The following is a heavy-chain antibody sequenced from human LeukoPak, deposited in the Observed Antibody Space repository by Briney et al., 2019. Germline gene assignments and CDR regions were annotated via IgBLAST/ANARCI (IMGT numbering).Heavy chain of an antibody. CDR2: ISSSSSYI. V-gene: IGHV3-21*01. D-gene: IGHD1-26*01. J-gene: IGHJ4*02. CDR1: GFTFSSYS. Sequence: GGSLRLSCAASGFTFSSYSMNWVRQAPGKGLEWVSSISSSSSYIYYADSVKGRFTISRDNAKNSLYLQMNSLRAEDTAVYCCATMVGATTDYWGQGTLVTVSS. CDR3: ATMVGATTDY.